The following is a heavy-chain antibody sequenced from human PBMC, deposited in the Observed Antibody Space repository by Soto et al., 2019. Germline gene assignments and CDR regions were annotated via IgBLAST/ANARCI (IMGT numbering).Heavy chain of an antibody. CDR1: GYTFTSYG. D-gene: IGHD3-3*01. V-gene: IGHV1-18*04. Sequence: ASVKVSCKASGYTFTSYGISWVRQAPGQGLEWMGWISAYNGNTNYAQKLQGRVTMTTDTSTSTAYMELRSLRSDDTAVYYCARGGLPITIFGVVIIRFDYWGQGTLVTVSS. CDR2: ISAYNGNT. J-gene: IGHJ4*02. CDR3: ARGGLPITIFGVVIIRFDY.